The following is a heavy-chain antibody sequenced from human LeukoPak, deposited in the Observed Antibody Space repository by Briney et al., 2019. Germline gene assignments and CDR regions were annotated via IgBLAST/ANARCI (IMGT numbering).Heavy chain of an antibody. CDR3: ARDPDYDFWSGHPGYFQH. CDR2: INPNSGGT. Sequence: ASVKVSCKASGYTFTGYYMHWVRQAPGQGLEWMGWINPNSGGTNYAQKFQGRVTMTRDTSISTAYMELSRLRSDDTAVYYCARDPDYDFWSGHPGYFQHWGQGTLVTVSS. V-gene: IGHV1-2*02. J-gene: IGHJ1*01. D-gene: IGHD3-3*01. CDR1: GYTFTGYY.